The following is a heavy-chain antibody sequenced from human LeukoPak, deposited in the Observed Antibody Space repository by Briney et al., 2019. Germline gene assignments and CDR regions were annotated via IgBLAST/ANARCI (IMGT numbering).Heavy chain of an antibody. D-gene: IGHD2-2*02. CDR1: GGTFSSYA. CDR2: IIPIFGTA. V-gene: IGHV1-69*05. Sequence: ASVKVSCKASGGTFSSYAISWVRQAPGQGLEWMGGIIPIFGTANYAQKLQGRVTMTTDTSTSTAYMELRSLRSDDTAVYYCARVRDLVVPAAIQEIDYWGQGTLVTVSS. J-gene: IGHJ4*02. CDR3: ARVRDLVVPAAIQEIDY.